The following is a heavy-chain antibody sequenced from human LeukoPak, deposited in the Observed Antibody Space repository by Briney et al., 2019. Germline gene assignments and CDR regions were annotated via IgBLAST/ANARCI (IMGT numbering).Heavy chain of an antibody. CDR2: INPSGGST. CDR3: ARLSGLYGSGREFDY. V-gene: IGHV1-46*01. CDR1: GYTFTIYY. Sequence: GASVKVSCKASGYTFTIYYMHWVRQAPGQGLEWMGIINPSGGSTSYAQKFQGRVTMTRDTSTSTVYMELSSLRSEDTAVFYCARLSGLYGSGREFDYWGPGTLVTVSS. J-gene: IGHJ4*02. D-gene: IGHD3-10*01.